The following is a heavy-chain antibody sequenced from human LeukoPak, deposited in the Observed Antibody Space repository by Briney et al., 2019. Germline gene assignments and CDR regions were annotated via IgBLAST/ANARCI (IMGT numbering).Heavy chain of an antibody. V-gene: IGHV3-7*01. CDR3: ARDRGGGFDY. CDR2: IRHDGDEK. Sequence: WGSLRLSCAASGFTFSSYWMSWVRQAPGKGLEWVANIRHDGDEKYYVHSVKGRFTISKDNAKNSLYLQMNSLKDEDTAIYYCARDRGGGFDYWGQGTLVTVSS. D-gene: IGHD3-16*01. J-gene: IGHJ4*02. CDR1: GFTFSSYW.